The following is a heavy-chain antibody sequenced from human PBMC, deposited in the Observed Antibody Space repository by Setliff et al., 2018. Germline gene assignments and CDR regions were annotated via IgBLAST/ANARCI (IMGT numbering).Heavy chain of an antibody. CDR3: ARDWGFSGLESTVDFFEN. CDR1: GGTFSSYA. V-gene: IGHV1-69*13. D-gene: IGHD6-19*01. J-gene: IGHJ4*02. CDR2: IIPIFGTA. Sequence: SVKVSCKASGGTFSSYAISWVRQAPGQGLEWMGGIIPIFGTANYAQKFQGRVTITADESTSTAYMELSSLRSEDTAVYYCARDWGFSGLESTVDFFENWGPGTLVTVSS.